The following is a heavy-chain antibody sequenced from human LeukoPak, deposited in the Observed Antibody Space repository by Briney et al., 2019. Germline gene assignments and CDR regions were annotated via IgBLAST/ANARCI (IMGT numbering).Heavy chain of an antibody. D-gene: IGHD2-21*02. V-gene: IGHV3-21*01. Sequence: PGGSLRLSCAASGFTFGSYSMNWVRQAPGKGLEWVSSISSSSSYIYYADSVKGRFTISRDNAKNSLYLQMNSLRAEDTAVYYCARDPIVVVTAGGYFDYWGQGTLVTVSS. CDR3: ARDPIVVVTAGGYFDY. CDR1: GFTFGSYS. J-gene: IGHJ4*02. CDR2: ISSSSSYI.